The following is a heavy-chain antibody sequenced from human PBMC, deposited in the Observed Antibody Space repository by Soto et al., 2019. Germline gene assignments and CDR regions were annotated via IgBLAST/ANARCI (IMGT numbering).Heavy chain of an antibody. CDR3: AEILSSWHNYYYGMDV. CDR2: ISYDGSNK. J-gene: IGHJ6*02. CDR1: GFTFSSYA. D-gene: IGHD6-13*01. V-gene: IGHV3-30-3*01. Sequence: QVQLVESGGGVVQPGRSLRLSCAASGFTFSSYAMHWVRQAPGKGLEWVAVISYDGSNKYYADSVKGRFTISRDNSKNTLYLQMNSLRAEDTAVYYCAEILSSWHNYYYGMDVWGQGTTVTVSS.